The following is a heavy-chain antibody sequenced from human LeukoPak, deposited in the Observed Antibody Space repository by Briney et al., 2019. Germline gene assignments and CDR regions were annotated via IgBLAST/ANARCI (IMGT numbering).Heavy chain of an antibody. Sequence: SEPLSLTCTVSGASISNYYLSWIRQPPGKGLEWFGYIFDSGTTNYNPSLKSRVTISVDTSKNQFSLKLSSVTAADTAVYYCARDPSFTAGYFDYWGQGTLVTVSS. D-gene: IGHD2/OR15-2a*01. CDR1: GASISNYY. CDR3: ARDPSFTAGYFDY. J-gene: IGHJ4*02. V-gene: IGHV4-59*01. CDR2: IFDSGTT.